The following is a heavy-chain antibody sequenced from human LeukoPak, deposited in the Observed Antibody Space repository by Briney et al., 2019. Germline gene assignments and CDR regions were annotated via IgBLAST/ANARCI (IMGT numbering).Heavy chain of an antibody. V-gene: IGHV3-23*01. D-gene: IGHD3-3*01. CDR3: AKFPLWRVNENFDY. CDR2: ISGSGGST. J-gene: IGHJ4*02. Sequence: GGSLRLSCAASGFTFSSYAMSWVRQAPGKGLEWVSAISGSGGSTYYADSVKGRFTISRDNSKNTLYLQMNSLRAEDTAVYYRAKFPLWRVNENFDYWGQGTLVTVSS. CDR1: GFTFSSYA.